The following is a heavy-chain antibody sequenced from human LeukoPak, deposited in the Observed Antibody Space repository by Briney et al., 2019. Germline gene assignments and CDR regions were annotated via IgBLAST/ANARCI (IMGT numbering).Heavy chain of an antibody. CDR3: VKGGSSSHNWFDP. J-gene: IGHJ5*02. D-gene: IGHD6-13*01. CDR2: IRNDGSND. Sequence: PGGSLRLSCAAPGFTFSDFGMHWVRQAPGKGLEWVAFIRNDGSNDYYPDSVKGRFTISRDNSRTTLYLQMHSLRIEDTAEYYCVKGGSSSHNWFDPWGQGILVTVSS. V-gene: IGHV3-30*02. CDR1: GFTFSDFG.